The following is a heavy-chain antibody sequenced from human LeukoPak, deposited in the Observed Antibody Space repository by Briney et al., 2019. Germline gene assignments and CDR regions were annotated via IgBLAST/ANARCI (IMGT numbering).Heavy chain of an antibody. CDR3: ARGPELDYFDY. J-gene: IGHJ4*02. D-gene: IGHD1-26*01. CDR2: IYYSGST. Sequence: SETLSLTCTVSGGSISSYYWSWIRQPPGKGLEWIGYIYYSGSTNYNPSLKSRVTISVDTSKNQFSLKLSSVTAADTAVYYCARGPELDYFDYWGQGTLVTVSS. V-gene: IGHV4-59*01. CDR1: GGSISSYY.